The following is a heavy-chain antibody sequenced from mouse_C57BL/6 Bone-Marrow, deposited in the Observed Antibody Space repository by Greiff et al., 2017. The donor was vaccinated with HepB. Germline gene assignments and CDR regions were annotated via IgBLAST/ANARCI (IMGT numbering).Heavy chain of an antibody. J-gene: IGHJ4*01. V-gene: IGHV5-15*01. D-gene: IGHD1-1*01. CDR2: ISNLAYSI. Sequence: EVQRVESGGGLVQPGGSLKLSCAASGFTFSDYGMAWVRQAPRKGPEWVAFISNLAYSIYYADTVTGRFTISRENAKNTLYLEMSSLRSEDTAMYYCARRYYYGSSPYAMDYWGQGTSVTVSS. CDR3: ARRYYYGSSPYAMDY. CDR1: GFTFSDYG.